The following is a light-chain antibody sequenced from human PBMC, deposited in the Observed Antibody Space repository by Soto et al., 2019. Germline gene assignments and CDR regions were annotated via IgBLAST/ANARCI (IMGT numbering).Light chain of an antibody. Sequence: QSALTQPPSASGSPGQSVTISCTGTSSDVGGYNYVSWYQQYPGRAPKLMIYEVTKRPSGVPDRFSGSKSGNTASLTVSGLQAEDEADYYCSSYAARNKFYFVCGGGTKVTVL. CDR3: SSYAARNKFYFV. CDR1: SSDVGGYNY. CDR2: EVT. V-gene: IGLV2-8*01. J-gene: IGLJ3*02.